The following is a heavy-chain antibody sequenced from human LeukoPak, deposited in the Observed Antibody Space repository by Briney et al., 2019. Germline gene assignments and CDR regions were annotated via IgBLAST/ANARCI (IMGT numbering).Heavy chain of an antibody. D-gene: IGHD1-26*01. CDR1: GFTFSSYG. CDR3: ARYSGSLDAFDI. J-gene: IGHJ3*02. V-gene: IGHV3-33*01. Sequence: GGSLRLSCAASGFTFSSYGMHWVRQAPGKGLEWVAVIWYDGSNKYYADSVKGRFTISRDNSKNTLYLQMNSLRVEDTAVYYCARYSGSLDAFDIWGQGTMVTVSS. CDR2: IWYDGSNK.